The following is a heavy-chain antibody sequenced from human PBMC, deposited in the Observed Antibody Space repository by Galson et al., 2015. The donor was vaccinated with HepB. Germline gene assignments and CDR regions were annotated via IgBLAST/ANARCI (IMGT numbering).Heavy chain of an antibody. V-gene: IGHV4-31*03. J-gene: IGHJ4*02. CDR3: AREGSQDYYDSSGSFFDY. Sequence: LTCTVSGGSISSGGYYWSWIRQHPGKGLEWIGYIYYSGSTYYNPSLKSRVTISVDTSKNQFSLKLSSVTAADTAVYYCAREGSQDYYDSSGSFFDYWGQGTLVTVSS. CDR2: IYYSGST. CDR1: GGSISSGGYY. D-gene: IGHD3-22*01.